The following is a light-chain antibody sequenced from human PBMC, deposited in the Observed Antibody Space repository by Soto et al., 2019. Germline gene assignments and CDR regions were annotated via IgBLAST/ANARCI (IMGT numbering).Light chain of an antibody. J-gene: IGKJ1*01. V-gene: IGKV3-20*01. Sequence: EVGLTQSPGTLSLSPGARATLSCRASPPISDTSLAWYQQKPGQAPRLLIHAASSRAAGIPDRFSGGGSGTVFTLTIRRLEPEDSAVYYCQLGGFGQGTKVEI. CDR1: PPISDTS. CDR2: AAS. CDR3: QLGG.